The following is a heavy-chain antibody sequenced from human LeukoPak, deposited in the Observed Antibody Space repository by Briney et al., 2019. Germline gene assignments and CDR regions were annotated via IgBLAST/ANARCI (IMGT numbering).Heavy chain of an antibody. CDR3: ARGAGLDTAMVHNQLEGHDAFDI. Sequence: ASVKVSCKASRGTLSSYAISWVRQAPGQGLEWMGGIIPIFGTANYAQKFQGRVTITADESTSTAYMELSSLRSEDTAVYYCARGAGLDTAMVHNQLEGHDAFDIWGQGTMVTVSS. V-gene: IGHV1-69*13. CDR2: IIPIFGTA. D-gene: IGHD5-18*01. J-gene: IGHJ3*02. CDR1: RGTLSSYA.